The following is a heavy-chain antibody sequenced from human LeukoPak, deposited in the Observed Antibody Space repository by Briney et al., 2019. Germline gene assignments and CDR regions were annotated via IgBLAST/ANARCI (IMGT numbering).Heavy chain of an antibody. V-gene: IGHV3-23*01. CDR2: ISGSGTNT. D-gene: IGHD2-21*01. CDR1: GGSISSSSYY. J-gene: IGHJ4*02. CDR3: AKSNRPVIAMVGLGY. Sequence: ETLSLTCTVSGGSISSSSYYWGWIRQPPGNGLEWVSGISGSGTNTYYADSVKGRFTISRDNSKNTLHLQMNSLRAEDTAVYYCAKSNRPVIAMVGLGYWGQGTLVTVSS.